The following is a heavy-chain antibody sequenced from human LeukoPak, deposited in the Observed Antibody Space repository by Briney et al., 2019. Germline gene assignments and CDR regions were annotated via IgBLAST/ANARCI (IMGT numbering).Heavy chain of an antibody. J-gene: IGHJ5*02. Sequence: PSETLSLTCAVYGGSFSGYYWSWIRQPPGKGLEWIGEINHSGSTNYNPSLKSRVTISVDTSKNQFSLRLSSVTAADTAVYYCARDGEPKAAGFDPWGQGTLVTVSS. CDR2: INHSGST. V-gene: IGHV4-34*01. CDR3: ARDGEPKAAGFDP. D-gene: IGHD6-13*01. CDR1: GGSFSGYY.